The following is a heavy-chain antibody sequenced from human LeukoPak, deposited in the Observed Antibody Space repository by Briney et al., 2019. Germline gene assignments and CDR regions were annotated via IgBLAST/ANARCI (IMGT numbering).Heavy chain of an antibody. CDR2: ISSDGGNK. CDR3: AREFYYYDSSGPPFDY. D-gene: IGHD3-22*01. J-gene: IGHJ4*02. CDR1: GFTFSTFG. V-gene: IGHV3-30*03. Sequence: PGGSLRLSCAASGFTFSTFGMNWVRQAPGKGLEWVAVISSDGGNKHYADSVKGRFTISRDNSKNTLYLQMNSLRAEDTAVYYCAREFYYYDSSGPPFDYWGQGTLVTVSS.